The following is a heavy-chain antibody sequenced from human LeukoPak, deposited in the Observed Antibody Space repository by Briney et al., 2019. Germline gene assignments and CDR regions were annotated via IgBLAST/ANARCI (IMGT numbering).Heavy chain of an antibody. CDR2: IYYSGST. J-gene: IGHJ3*02. CDR3: ARPRTAMVIDAFDI. V-gene: IGHV4-59*08. CDR1: GGSLSSYY. Sequence: SETLSLTCTVSGGSLSSYYWSWIRQPPGKGLEWIGYIYYSGSTNYNPSLKSRVTISVDTSKNQFSLKLSSVTAADTAVYYCARPRTAMVIDAFDIWGQGTMVTVSS. D-gene: IGHD5-18*01.